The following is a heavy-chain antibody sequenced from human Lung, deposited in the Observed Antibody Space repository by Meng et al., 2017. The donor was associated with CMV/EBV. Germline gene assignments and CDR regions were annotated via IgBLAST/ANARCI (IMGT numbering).Heavy chain of an antibody. CDR1: GFTFSNNW. Sequence: GGSLRLXCAASGFTFSNNWMSWVRQAPGKGLEWVANIKQDGGERYYVDSVKGRVTISRDNAKNSLYLQMNSLRAEDTAVYFCARAATYYSGSGSYYDSWGQGTXVTVSS. CDR3: ARAATYYSGSGSYYDS. J-gene: IGHJ4*02. CDR2: IKQDGGER. D-gene: IGHD3-10*01. V-gene: IGHV3-7*04.